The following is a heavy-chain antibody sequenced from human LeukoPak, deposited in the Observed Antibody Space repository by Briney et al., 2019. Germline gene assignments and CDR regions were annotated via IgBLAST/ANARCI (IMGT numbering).Heavy chain of an antibody. V-gene: IGHV3-23*01. D-gene: IGHD1-1*01. CDR2: IRGSGENT. J-gene: IGHJ4*02. CDR1: GFTFTSCT. CDR3: AKGGSYRVQPYFDY. Sequence: GGSLRLSCAASGFTFTSCTMSWVRQAPGKGLEWVSDIRGSGENTYYADSVKGRFTISRDNSKNTLYLQMSSLRAEDTAEYYCAKGGSYRVQPYFDYWGQGALVTVSS.